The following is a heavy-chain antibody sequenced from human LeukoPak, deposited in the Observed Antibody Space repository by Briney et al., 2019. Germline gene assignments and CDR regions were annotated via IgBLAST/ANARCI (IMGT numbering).Heavy chain of an antibody. CDR3: AKDPTSDYYDSSGYYYVHWFDP. CDR2: ISYGGSNK. D-gene: IGHD3-22*01. CDR1: GFTFSSYA. J-gene: IGHJ5*02. V-gene: IGHV3-30*04. Sequence: PGGSLRLSCAASGFTFSSYAMHWVRQAPGKGLEWVAVISYGGSNKYYADSVKGRFTISRDNSKNTLYLQMNSLRAEDTAVYYCAKDPTSDYYDSSGYYYVHWFDPWGQGTLVTVSS.